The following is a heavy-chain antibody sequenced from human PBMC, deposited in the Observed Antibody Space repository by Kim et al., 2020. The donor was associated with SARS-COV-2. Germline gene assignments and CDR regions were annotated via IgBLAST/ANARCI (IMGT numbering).Heavy chain of an antibody. CDR3: ARVSYYGSGSFYYTFDY. V-gene: IGHV1-2*04. D-gene: IGHD3-10*01. CDR1: GYTFTGYY. Sequence: ASVKVSCKASGYTFTGYYMHWVRQAPGQGLEWMGWINPNSGGTNHAQKFKGWVTMTRDTSISTAYMEVSRLRSDDTAVYYCARVSYYGSGSFYYTFDYWGQGPLVTVSS. CDR2: INPNSGGT. J-gene: IGHJ4*02.